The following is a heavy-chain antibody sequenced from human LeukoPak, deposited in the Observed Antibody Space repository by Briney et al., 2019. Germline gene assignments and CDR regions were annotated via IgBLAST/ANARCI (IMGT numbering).Heavy chain of an antibody. CDR1: GFTFSSYS. CDR3: ARVGGMGVY. Sequence: GGSLRLSCAASGFTFSSYSMNWVRQAPGKGLEWVSSISSSSNYIYYADPVKGRFTISRDNAKNSLNLQMNSLRAEDTAVYYCARVGGMGVYWGLGTLVTVSS. CDR2: ISSSSNYI. V-gene: IGHV3-21*01. J-gene: IGHJ4*02. D-gene: IGHD2-15*01.